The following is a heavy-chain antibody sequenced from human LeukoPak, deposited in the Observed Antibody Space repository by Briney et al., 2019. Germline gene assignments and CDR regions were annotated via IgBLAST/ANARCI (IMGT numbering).Heavy chain of an antibody. CDR3: AREGYSYGIPHDY. Sequence: GGSLRLSCAASGFTFSSYSMNWVRQAPGKGLEWVSSISSSSSYIYYADSVKGRFTISRDNAKNSLYPQMNSLRAEDTAVYYCAREGYSYGIPHDYWGQGTLVTVSS. CDR1: GFTFSSYS. V-gene: IGHV3-21*01. D-gene: IGHD5-18*01. J-gene: IGHJ4*02. CDR2: ISSSSSYI.